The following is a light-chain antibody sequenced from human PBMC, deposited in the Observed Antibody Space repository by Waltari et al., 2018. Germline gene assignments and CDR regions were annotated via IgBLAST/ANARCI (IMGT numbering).Light chain of an antibody. Sequence: EIVLTQSPATLSLSPGERAPLPCRPSQSISRYLGWYQQKPGQAPRLLIYDASNRATGIPARFSGSGYGTDFTLTISSLEPEDFALYYCQQRSIWPLTFGGGTKVEI. V-gene: IGKV3-11*01. CDR1: QSISRY. CDR3: QQRSIWPLT. J-gene: IGKJ4*01. CDR2: DAS.